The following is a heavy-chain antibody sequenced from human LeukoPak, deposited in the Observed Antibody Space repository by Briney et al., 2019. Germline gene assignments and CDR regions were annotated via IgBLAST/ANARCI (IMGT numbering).Heavy chain of an antibody. CDR2: ISWNSGSI. Sequence: TGGSLRLSCAASGFTFDDYAMHWVRQAPGKGLEWVSGISWNSGSIGYADSVKGRFTISRDNAKNSLYLQMNSLRAEDTALYYCALLAYCGGGCYSFDYWGQGTLVTVSS. CDR1: GFTFDDYA. D-gene: IGHD2-21*02. CDR3: ALLAYCGGGCYSFDY. V-gene: IGHV3-9*01. J-gene: IGHJ4*02.